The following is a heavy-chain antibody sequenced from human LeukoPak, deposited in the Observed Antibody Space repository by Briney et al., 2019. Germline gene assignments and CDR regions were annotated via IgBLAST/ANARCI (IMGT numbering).Heavy chain of an antibody. Sequence: PGGSLRLSCAASGFTVSSNYMGWVRQTPGKGLEWVSITYSDSNTNYADSVKGRFTVSRDNSKNTLYLQMNSLRAEDTAVYYCANDDYGDYGRRPPEPHWGQGTLVTVSS. J-gene: IGHJ1*01. CDR2: TYSDSNT. CDR1: GFTVSSNY. D-gene: IGHD4-17*01. V-gene: IGHV3-53*01. CDR3: ANDDYGDYGRRPPEPH.